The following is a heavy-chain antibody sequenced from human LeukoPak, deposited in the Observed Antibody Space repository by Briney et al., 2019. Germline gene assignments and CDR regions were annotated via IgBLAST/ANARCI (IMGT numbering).Heavy chain of an antibody. CDR1: GLTFSSYS. CDR3: AKDLVDVRRNYYYYMDV. Sequence: GGSLRLSCAASGLTFSSYSMNWVRQAPGKGLEWVAFMAYDGSSQYYADSVKGRFTISRDNFRNTLWLQMNNLRREDTAVYYCAKDLVDVRRNYYYYMDVWGKGTTVT. CDR2: MAYDGSSQ. J-gene: IGHJ6*03. V-gene: IGHV3-30*18. D-gene: IGHD3/OR15-3a*01.